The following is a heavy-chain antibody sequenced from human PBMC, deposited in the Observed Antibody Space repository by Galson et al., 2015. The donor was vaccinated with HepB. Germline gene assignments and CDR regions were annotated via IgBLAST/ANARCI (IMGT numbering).Heavy chain of an antibody. J-gene: IGHJ4*02. D-gene: IGHD4-17*01. CDR2: IFYSGST. Sequence: SETLSLTCNVSGASISASYWTWIRQPPGKGLEWLGYIFYSGSTTYNPSLKSRVTISVDTSENQFSLRLTSLTAADTAVYYCARVRTVATLGYWGQGALVTVSS. V-gene: IGHV4-59*01. CDR3: ARVRTVATLGY. CDR1: GASISASY.